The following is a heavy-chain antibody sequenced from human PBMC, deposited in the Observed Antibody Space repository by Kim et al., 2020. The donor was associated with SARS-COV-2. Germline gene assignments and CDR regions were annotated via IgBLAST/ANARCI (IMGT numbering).Heavy chain of an antibody. CDR3: AARSNYYGSGSYYKNYYYYYGMDV. J-gene: IGHJ6*02. D-gene: IGHD3-10*01. CDR1: GFTFSSYS. Sequence: GGSLRLSCAASGFTFSSYSMNWVRQAPGKGLEWVSSISSSSSYIYYADSVKGRFTISRDNAKNSLYLQMNSLRAEDTAVYYCAARSNYYGSGSYYKNYYYYYGMDVWGQGTTVTVSS. CDR2: ISSSSSYI. V-gene: IGHV3-21*01.